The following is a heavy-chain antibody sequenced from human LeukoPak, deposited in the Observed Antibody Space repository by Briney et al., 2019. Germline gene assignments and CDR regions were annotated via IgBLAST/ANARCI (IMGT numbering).Heavy chain of an antibody. Sequence: PRGSLRLSCAASGFTFSTYAMAWVRQAPGKGLGWVSVISGSVDDTNYADSVKGRFTISRDNSKNTLYLQMNSLRAEDTAVYYCAKGDYYYDSSGYYLRGYFDYWGQGTLVTVSS. V-gene: IGHV3-23*01. CDR1: GFTFSTYA. J-gene: IGHJ4*02. CDR3: AKGDYYYDSSGYYLRGYFDY. CDR2: ISGSVDDT. D-gene: IGHD3-22*01.